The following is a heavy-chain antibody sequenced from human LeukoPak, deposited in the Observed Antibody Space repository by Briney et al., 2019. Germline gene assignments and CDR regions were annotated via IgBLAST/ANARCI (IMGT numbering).Heavy chain of an antibody. V-gene: IGHV4-59*01. D-gene: IGHD5-12*01. CDR3: AGNSGFHDAFDI. CDR2: IYYSGST. Sequence: SETLSLTCTVSGGSISSYYWSWIRQPPGKGLEWIGYIYYSGSTNYNPSLKSRVTISVDTSKNQFSLKLSSVTAADTAVYYCAGNSGFHDAFDIWGQGTMVAVSS. CDR1: GGSISSYY. J-gene: IGHJ3*02.